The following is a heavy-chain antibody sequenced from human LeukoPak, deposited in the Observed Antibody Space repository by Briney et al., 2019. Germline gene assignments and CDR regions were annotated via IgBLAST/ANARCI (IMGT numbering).Heavy chain of an antibody. V-gene: IGHV4-4*07. CDR2: IYTSGST. D-gene: IGHD2-8*01. CDR1: GGSISTFY. CDR3: ARTPYCTNGICYQRIYFDY. J-gene: IGHJ4*02. Sequence: SETLSLTCTVSGGSISTFYWSWIRQPAGKGLEWIGRIYTSGSTNYNPSLKSRVTMSVDTSKSQFSLKLSSVTAADTAVYYCARTPYCTNGICYQRIYFDYWGQGNLVTVSS.